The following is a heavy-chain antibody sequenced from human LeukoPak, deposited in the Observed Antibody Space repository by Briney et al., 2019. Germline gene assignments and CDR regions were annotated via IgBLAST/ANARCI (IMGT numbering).Heavy chain of an antibody. Sequence: PGGSLRLSCAASGFTVSSNYMSWVRQAPGKGLEWVSAISGSGGSTYYADSVKGRFTISRDNSKNTLYLQMNSLRAEDTAVYYCAKVGYSYGYNPPDYWGQGTLDTVSS. CDR2: ISGSGGST. V-gene: IGHV3-23*01. D-gene: IGHD5-18*01. CDR1: GFTVSSNY. CDR3: AKVGYSYGYNPPDY. J-gene: IGHJ4*02.